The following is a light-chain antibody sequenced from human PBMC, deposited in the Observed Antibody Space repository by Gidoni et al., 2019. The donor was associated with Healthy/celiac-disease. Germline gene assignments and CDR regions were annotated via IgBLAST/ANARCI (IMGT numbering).Light chain of an antibody. CDR1: KLGDKY. J-gene: IGLJ2*01. Sequence: SYELTPPPSVSVSPGQTASITCSGDKLGDKYACWYQQKPAQSPVLVIYQDSKRPSGIPERFSGSNSGNTATLTISGTQAMDEADYYCQAWDSSTVVLGGGTKLTVL. CDR2: QDS. CDR3: QAWDSSTVV. V-gene: IGLV3-1*01.